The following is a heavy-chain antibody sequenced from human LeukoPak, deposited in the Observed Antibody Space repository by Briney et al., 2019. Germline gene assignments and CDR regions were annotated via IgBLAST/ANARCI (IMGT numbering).Heavy chain of an antibody. CDR2: IYYSGST. CDR1: GGSISSGDYY. D-gene: IGHD4-23*01. J-gene: IGHJ6*02. V-gene: IGHV4-61*08. Sequence: SETLSLTCTVSGGSISSGDYYWSWIRQPPGKGLEWIGYIYYSGSTNYNPSLKSRVTISVDTSKNQFSLKLSSVTAADTAVYYCARGGGGPYYYYGMDVWGQGTTVTVSS. CDR3: ARGGGGPYYYYGMDV.